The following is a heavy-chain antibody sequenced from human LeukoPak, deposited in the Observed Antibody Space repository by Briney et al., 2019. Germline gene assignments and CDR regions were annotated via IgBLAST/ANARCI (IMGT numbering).Heavy chain of an antibody. CDR2: ISWNGGSI. V-gene: IGHV3-9*01. CDR3: AREGLAGTTAMKGDAFDI. Sequence: GGSLRLSCAASGFTFDDYAMHWVRQAPGKGLEWVSGISWNGGSIGYADSVKGRFTISRDNAKNSLYLQMNSLRAEDTAVYYCAREGLAGTTAMKGDAFDIWGQGTMVTVSS. CDR1: GFTFDDYA. J-gene: IGHJ3*02. D-gene: IGHD1-1*01.